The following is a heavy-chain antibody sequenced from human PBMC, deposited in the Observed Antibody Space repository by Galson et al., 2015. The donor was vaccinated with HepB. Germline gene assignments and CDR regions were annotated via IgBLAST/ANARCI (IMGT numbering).Heavy chain of an antibody. CDR3: ASNAVVILEDDAFDI. CDR1: GVSIRSGVYY. Sequence: LSLTCTVSGVSIRSGVYYWSWIRQHPGKGLEWIGYIHYSGSTYYNPSLKSRVTISVDTSKNQFSLKLSSVTAADTAVYYCASNAVVILEDDAFDIWGQGTMVTVSS. J-gene: IGHJ3*02. D-gene: IGHD4-23*01. CDR2: IHYSGST. V-gene: IGHV4-31*03.